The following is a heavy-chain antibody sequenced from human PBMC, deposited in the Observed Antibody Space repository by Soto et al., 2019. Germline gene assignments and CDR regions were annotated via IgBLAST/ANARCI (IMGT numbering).Heavy chain of an antibody. CDR1: GGSISSYY. D-gene: IGHD3-16*01. J-gene: IGHJ5*02. CDR2: IYYSGNT. CDR3: ARYYGWFDP. V-gene: IGHV4-59*08. Sequence: SETLSLTCTVSGGSISSYYWSWIRQPPGKGLEWIGYIYYSGNTNYNPSLKSRVTISVDTSKNQFSLKLSSVTAADTAVYYCARYYGWFDPWGQGTLVTVSS.